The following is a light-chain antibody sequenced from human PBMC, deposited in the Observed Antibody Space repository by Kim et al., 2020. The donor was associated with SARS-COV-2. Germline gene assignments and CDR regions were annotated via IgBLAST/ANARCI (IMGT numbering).Light chain of an antibody. Sequence: EIVLTQSPATLSLSPGERATLSCRASQSVSSYLAWYQQKPGQAPRLLIYDASNRATGIPARFSGSGSGTDFTLTISSLEPEDFAVYYCQQRSNSTTFGQGTRLEIK. CDR3: QQRSNSTT. J-gene: IGKJ5*01. V-gene: IGKV3-11*01. CDR1: QSVSSY. CDR2: DAS.